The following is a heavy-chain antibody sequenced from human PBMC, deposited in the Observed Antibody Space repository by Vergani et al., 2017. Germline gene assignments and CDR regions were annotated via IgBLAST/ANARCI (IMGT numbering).Heavy chain of an antibody. D-gene: IGHD5-24*01. J-gene: IGHJ4*02. CDR1: GYPFTAYY. CDR2: INPNTGDT. CDR3: ARDRGLWLQFFY. Sequence: QVQLVQSGAEVKKPGASVKVSCKTSGYPFTAYYIHWVRQAPGQGLEWMGWINPNTGDTNSAQRFQGRVTVTRDTSTSTAFMDLSRLTSDDTAVYYCARDRGLWLQFFYWGQGTLVTVSS. V-gene: IGHV1-2*02.